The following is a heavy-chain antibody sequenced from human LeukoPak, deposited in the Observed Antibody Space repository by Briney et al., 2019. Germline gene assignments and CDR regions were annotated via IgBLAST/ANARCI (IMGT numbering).Heavy chain of an antibody. D-gene: IGHD3-10*01. Sequence: GGSLRLSCAASGFTVSSEYMSWVRQAPGKGLEWVSVIFSGGSTNYADSVKGRFTISRDNSKNTVYLQMNSLRAEDTAVYYCARGRSGGDWFDPWGQGTLVTVSS. V-gene: IGHV3-53*01. CDR2: IFSGGST. J-gene: IGHJ5*02. CDR3: ARGRSGGDWFDP. CDR1: GFTVSSEY.